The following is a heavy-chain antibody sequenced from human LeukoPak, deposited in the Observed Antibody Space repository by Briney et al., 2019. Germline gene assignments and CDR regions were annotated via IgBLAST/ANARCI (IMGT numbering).Heavy chain of an antibody. CDR2: IYYSGST. CDR1: GGSISSYY. CDR3: ARDTTISSAFWSGYDYYYGMDV. V-gene: IGHV4-59*01. D-gene: IGHD3-3*01. Sequence: KTSETLSLTCTVSGGSISSYYWSWIRQPPGKGLEWIGYIYYSGSTNYNPSLKSRVTISVDTSKNKFSLKLSSVTAADTAVYYCARDTTISSAFWSGYDYYYGMDVWGQGTTVTVSS. J-gene: IGHJ6*02.